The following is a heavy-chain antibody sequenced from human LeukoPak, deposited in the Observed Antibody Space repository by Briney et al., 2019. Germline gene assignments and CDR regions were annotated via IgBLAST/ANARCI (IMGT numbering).Heavy chain of an antibody. CDR1: GGTFTSYA. CDR3: ARNADGGSYRNWFDP. Sequence: ASVKVSCKASGGTFTSYAISWVRQAPGQGLEWMGRIIPIFGTANYAQKFQGRVTITTDESTSTAYMELSSLRSEDTAVYYCARNADGGSYRNWFDPWGQGTLVTVSS. J-gene: IGHJ5*02. V-gene: IGHV1-69*05. D-gene: IGHD3-16*02. CDR2: IIPIFGTA.